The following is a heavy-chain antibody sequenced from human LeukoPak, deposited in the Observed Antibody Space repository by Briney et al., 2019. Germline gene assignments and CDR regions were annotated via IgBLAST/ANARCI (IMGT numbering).Heavy chain of an antibody. CDR2: ISGSGGST. CDR3: AKDTWSRQKAFLFDY. J-gene: IGHJ4*02. Sequence: GGSLRPSCAASGFTFSSYAMSRVRQAPGKELEWVSAISGSGGSTYYADSVKGRFTISRDNSKNTLYLQMNSLRAEDTAVYYCAKDTWSRQKAFLFDYWGQGTLATVSS. V-gene: IGHV3-23*01. CDR1: GFTFSSYA.